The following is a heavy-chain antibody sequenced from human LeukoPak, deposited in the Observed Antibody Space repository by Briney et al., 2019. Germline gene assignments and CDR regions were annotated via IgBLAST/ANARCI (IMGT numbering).Heavy chain of an antibody. V-gene: IGHV3-21*01. Sequence: GGSLRLSCAASGFTFSSYSMNWVRQAPGKGLEWVSSISSSSSYIYYADSVKGRFTISRDNAKNSLYLQMNSLRAEDTAVYYCAREPTEAGAVAGTYYYYGMDVWGQGTTVTVSS. CDR1: GFTFSSYS. J-gene: IGHJ6*02. CDR3: AREPTEAGAVAGTYYYYGMDV. D-gene: IGHD6-19*01. CDR2: ISSSSSYI.